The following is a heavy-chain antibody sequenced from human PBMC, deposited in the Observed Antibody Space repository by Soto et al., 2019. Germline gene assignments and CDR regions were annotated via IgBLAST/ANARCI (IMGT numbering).Heavy chain of an antibody. CDR3: ARTATQCSSTSCYTVSLDF. Sequence: QVQLQQWGAGLLKPSETLSLTCAVFGGSFSGYYWGWIRQPPGKGLEWIGEINRDGVTNYNPSLKSRLTISVETSKNQFSLKLNSVTAADTAVYYCARTATQCSSTSCYTVSLDFWGQGTLVTVSS. V-gene: IGHV4-34*01. CDR1: GGSFSGYY. J-gene: IGHJ4*02. CDR2: INRDGVT. D-gene: IGHD2-2*02.